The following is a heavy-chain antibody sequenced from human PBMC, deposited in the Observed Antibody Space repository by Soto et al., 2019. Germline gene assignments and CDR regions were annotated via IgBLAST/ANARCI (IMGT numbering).Heavy chain of an antibody. Sequence: QVQLQESGPGLVKPSQTLSLTCTVSGGSISSGGYYWTWIRQHPGKGLEWIGYNYYSGLTYYNPSLTGRVTLSXGXSXXPFSLKLSSVPAADTAVYYCARGSSIAGLYYGMDVWGQGTTVTVSS. D-gene: IGHD6-6*01. J-gene: IGHJ6*02. CDR3: ARGSSIAGLYYGMDV. V-gene: IGHV4-31*03. CDR1: GGSISSGGYY. CDR2: NYYSGLT.